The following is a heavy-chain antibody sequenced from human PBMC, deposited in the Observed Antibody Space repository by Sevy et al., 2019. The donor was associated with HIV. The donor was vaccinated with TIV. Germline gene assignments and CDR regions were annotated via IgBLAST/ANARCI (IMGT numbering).Heavy chain of an antibody. V-gene: IGHV1-3*01. CDR1: GYTFTSYA. Sequence: ASVKVSCKASGYTFTSYAIHWVRQAPGQRLEWMGWINAGNGNTKYSQKFQGRVTITRDTSASTAYMELSSLRSEDTAVYYCAADYDCWSGYYVYWGQGTLVTASS. J-gene: IGHJ4*02. CDR3: AADYDCWSGYYVY. D-gene: IGHD3-3*01. CDR2: INAGNGNT.